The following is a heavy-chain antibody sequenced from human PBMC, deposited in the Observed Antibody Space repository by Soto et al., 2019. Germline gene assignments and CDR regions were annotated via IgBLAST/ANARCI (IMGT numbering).Heavy chain of an antibody. D-gene: IGHD2-2*01. Sequence: PGGSLRLSCAASGFTFSDYYMSWIRQAPGKGLEWVSYISSSSSYTNYADSVKGRFTISRDNAKNSLYLQMNSLRAEDTAVYYCARGAGTSDAFDIWGQGTMVTVSS. CDR1: GFTFSDYY. V-gene: IGHV3-11*06. J-gene: IGHJ3*02. CDR3: ARGAGTSDAFDI. CDR2: ISSSSSYT.